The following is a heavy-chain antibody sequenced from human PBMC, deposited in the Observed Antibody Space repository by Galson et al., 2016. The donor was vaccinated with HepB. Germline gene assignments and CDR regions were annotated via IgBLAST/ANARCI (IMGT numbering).Heavy chain of an antibody. CDR3: ARGKSLWTTPWNYGLDV. Sequence: SLRLSCAASGFSFSLYDMHWVRQVTGKGLEWVSAIGTAPGDTNYLDSVKGRFTISRENADNSLYLQMNSLRPGDTAVYYGARGKSLWTTPWNYGLDVWGKGTTVTVSS. CDR2: IGTAPGDT. V-gene: IGHV3-13*01. D-gene: IGHD4-17*01. J-gene: IGHJ6*04. CDR1: GFSFSLYD.